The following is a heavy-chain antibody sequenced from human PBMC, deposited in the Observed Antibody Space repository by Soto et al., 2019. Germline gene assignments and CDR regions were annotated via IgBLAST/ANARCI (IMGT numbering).Heavy chain of an antibody. D-gene: IGHD1-1*01. V-gene: IGHV3-13*01. J-gene: IGHJ6*02. CDR3: ARGGTRYYYYGMDV. Sequence: GGSLRLSCAASGFTFSSYDMHWVRQATGKGLEWVSAIGTAGDTYYPGSVKGRFTISRENAKNSLYLQMNSLRAEDTAVYYCARGGTRYYYYGMDVWGQGTTVTVS. CDR2: IGTAGDT. CDR1: GFTFSSYD.